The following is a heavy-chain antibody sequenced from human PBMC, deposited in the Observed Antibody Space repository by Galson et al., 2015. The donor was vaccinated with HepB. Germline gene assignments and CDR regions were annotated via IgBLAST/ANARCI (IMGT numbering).Heavy chain of an antibody. CDR1: GFTFSSYS. Sequence: SLRLSCAASGFTFSSYSMNWVRQAPGKGLEWVSYISSSSSTIYYADSVKGRFTISRDNAKNSLYLQMNSLRAEDTAVYYCARDKYYDFWSGYYNRGWVYEYYMDVWGKGTTVTVSS. V-gene: IGHV3-48*01. D-gene: IGHD3-3*01. CDR2: ISSSSSTI. J-gene: IGHJ6*03. CDR3: ARDKYYDFWSGYYNRGWVYEYYMDV.